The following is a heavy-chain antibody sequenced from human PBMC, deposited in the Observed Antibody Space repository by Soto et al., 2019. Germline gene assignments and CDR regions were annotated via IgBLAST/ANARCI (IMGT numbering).Heavy chain of an antibody. CDR2: LSIRNTKI. Sequence: EVQLVESGGGLVQPGGSLGLSCAASGFTFSSYGMNWVRQTPGKGLEWVSYLSIRNTKIHYADSVKGRFTISRDKAKNTLYLQMNSLGAEDTAVYYCARGAAGNASFWRQGIPVTVSS. V-gene: IGHV3-48*01. J-gene: IGHJ4*02. CDR3: ARGAAGNASF. D-gene: IGHD6-13*01. CDR1: GFTFSSYG.